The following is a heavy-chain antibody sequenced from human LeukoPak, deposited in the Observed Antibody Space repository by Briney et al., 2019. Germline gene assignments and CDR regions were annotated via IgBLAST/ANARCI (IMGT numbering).Heavy chain of an antibody. CDR1: GGSISSGGYY. J-gene: IGHJ5*02. D-gene: IGHD3-9*01. CDR2: IYYSGST. Sequence: PSQTLSLTCTVSGGSISSGGYYWSWIRQHPGKGLEWTGYIYYSGSTYYNPSLKSRVTISVDTSKNQFSLKLSSVTAADTAVYYCARVRWLSLGFDPWGQGTLVTVSS. CDR3: ARVRWLSLGFDP. V-gene: IGHV4-31*03.